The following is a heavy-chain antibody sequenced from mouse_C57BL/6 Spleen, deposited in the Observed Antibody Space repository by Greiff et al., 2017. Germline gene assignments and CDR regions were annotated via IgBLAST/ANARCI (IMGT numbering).Heavy chain of an antibody. CDR3: ARDDYYGSSTGWYFDV. Sequence: EVKLQESGPGLVKPSQSLSLTCSVTGYSIPSGYYWNWIRQFPGNKLEWMGYISYDGSNNYNPSLKNRISITRDTSKNQFFLKLNSVTTEDTATYYCARDDYYGSSTGWYFDVWGTGTTVTVSS. V-gene: IGHV3-6*01. J-gene: IGHJ1*03. CDR2: ISYDGSN. D-gene: IGHD1-1*01. CDR1: GYSIPSGYY.